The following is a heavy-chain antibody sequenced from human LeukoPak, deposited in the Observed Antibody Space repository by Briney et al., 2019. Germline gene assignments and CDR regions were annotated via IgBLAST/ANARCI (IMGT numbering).Heavy chain of an antibody. D-gene: IGHD3-22*01. V-gene: IGHV3-23*01. Sequence: PGGSLRLSCAASGFTFDKYAMSWVRQAPGKGLGWVSTISGSGITTFYADSVKGRFTISRDTSGNTLHLHMNSLRAEDTAVYYCAKVDSGIVRRYYFDFWGQGTLVTLSS. CDR2: ISGSGITT. J-gene: IGHJ4*02. CDR1: GFTFDKYA. CDR3: AKVDSGIVRRYYFDF.